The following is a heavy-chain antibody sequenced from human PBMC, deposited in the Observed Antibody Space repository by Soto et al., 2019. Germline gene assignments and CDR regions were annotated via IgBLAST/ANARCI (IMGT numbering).Heavy chain of an antibody. CDR2: IYYRGST. Sequence: PSETLSVTCTVAGGSIISSSYYWSWIRQPPGKGLEWIGSIYYRGSTYYNPSLKSRVTISVDTSKNQFSLKLTSVTAADTAVYYCARPDYYGSGSYHMDVWGQGTTVTVSS. J-gene: IGHJ6*02. CDR3: ARPDYYGSGSYHMDV. V-gene: IGHV4-39*01. D-gene: IGHD3-10*01. CDR1: GGSIISSSYY.